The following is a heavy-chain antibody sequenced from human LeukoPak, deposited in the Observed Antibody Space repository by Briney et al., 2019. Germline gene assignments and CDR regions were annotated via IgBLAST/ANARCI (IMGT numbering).Heavy chain of an antibody. CDR1: GFTFSSYA. J-gene: IGHJ4*02. D-gene: IGHD2-2*01. CDR3: VKVRRIVNCSSTSCYFGYYFDY. V-gene: IGHV3-23*01. Sequence: GGSLRLSCAASGFTFSSYAMSWVRQAPGKGLEWVSAISGSGGSTYYADSVKGRFTISRDNSKNTLYLQMNSLRAEDTAVYYCVKVRRIVNCSSTSCYFGYYFDYWGQGTLVTVSS. CDR2: ISGSGGST.